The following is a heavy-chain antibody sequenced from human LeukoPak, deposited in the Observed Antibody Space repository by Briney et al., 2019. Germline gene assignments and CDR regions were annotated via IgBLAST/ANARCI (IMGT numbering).Heavy chain of an antibody. CDR1: GFTFSSYS. J-gene: IGHJ4*02. CDR2: ISSSSYI. CDR3: AREVYSSGSYDY. V-gene: IGHV3-21*01. Sequence: PGGSLRLSCAASGFTFSSYSMNWVRQAPGKGLEWVSSISSSSYIYYADSVKGRFTISRDNAKNSLYLQMNSLRAEDTAVYYCAREVYSSGSYDYWGQGTLVTVSS. D-gene: IGHD3-22*01.